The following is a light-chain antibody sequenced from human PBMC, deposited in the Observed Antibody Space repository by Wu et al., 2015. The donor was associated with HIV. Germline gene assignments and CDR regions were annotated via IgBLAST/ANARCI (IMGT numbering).Light chain of an antibody. CDR1: QSVSSY. Sequence: EIVSTQSPDTLSLSPGERATLSCRASQSVSSYLAWYQHKPGQAPRLLIYDASDRATGISARFSGSGSGTEFTLTISSLEPEDFAFYYCQHRFNWPLIFGQGTRLEIK. CDR2: DAS. J-gene: IGKJ5*01. CDR3: QHRFNWPLI. V-gene: IGKV3-11*01.